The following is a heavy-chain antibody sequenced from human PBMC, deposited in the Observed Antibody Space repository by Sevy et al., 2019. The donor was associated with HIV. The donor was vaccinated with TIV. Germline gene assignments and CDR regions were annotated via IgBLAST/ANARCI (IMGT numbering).Heavy chain of an antibody. V-gene: IGHV3-33*01. Sequence: GGSLRLSCAASGLTFSNYGMHWVRQAPGKGLEWVAGIFSDGNTKYYADSVKGRFAISRDNSKNTVYLQMNTLRAGDTAVYSCAREGGSNWYFDLWGRGTRVTVSS. D-gene: IGHD1-26*01. CDR2: IFSDGNTK. CDR1: GLTFSNYG. CDR3: AREGGSNWYFDL. J-gene: IGHJ2*01.